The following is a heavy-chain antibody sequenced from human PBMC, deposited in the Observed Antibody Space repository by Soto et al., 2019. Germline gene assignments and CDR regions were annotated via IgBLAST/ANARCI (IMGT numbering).Heavy chain of an antibody. CDR2: INWDGYSI. V-gene: IGHV3-9*01. Sequence: GGSLRLSCVASGFKFEDHVIHWVRQVPGKGLEWVGHINWDGYSIGYGDSVRGRFTISRDNAKNTLYLQMNSLRPEDTALYYCARSWSGSTSGRVDVWGRGTTVTVSS. D-gene: IGHD3-3*01. CDR1: GFKFEDHV. J-gene: IGHJ6*02. CDR3: ARSWSGSTSGRVDV.